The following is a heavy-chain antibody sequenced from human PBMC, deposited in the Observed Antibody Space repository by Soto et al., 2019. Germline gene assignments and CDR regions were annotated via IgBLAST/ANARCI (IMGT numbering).Heavy chain of an antibody. D-gene: IGHD3-9*01. CDR2: IKSKTDGGTT. Sequence: GGSLSLSCAASGFTFSNAWMSWVRQAPGKGLEWVGRIKSKTDGGTTDYAAPVKGRFTNSRDDSKNTLYLQMNSLKTEDTAVYYCTTVHEKIPQGDYDILTGYHRPDYWGQGTLVTVSS. CDR3: TTVHEKIPQGDYDILTGYHRPDY. CDR1: GFTFSNAW. V-gene: IGHV3-15*01. J-gene: IGHJ4*02.